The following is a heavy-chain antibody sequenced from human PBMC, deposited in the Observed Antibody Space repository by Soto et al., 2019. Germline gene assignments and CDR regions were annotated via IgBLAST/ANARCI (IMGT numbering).Heavy chain of an antibody. CDR1: GGSITSSGYY. V-gene: IGHV4-31*03. J-gene: IGHJ4*02. CDR3: ARGGGSTKVDY. CDR2: TSNSGST. Sequence: QVQLQESGPGLVKPSQTLSLTCTVSGGSITSSGYYWSWIRQHPGEGLEWIGFTSNSGSTSYNPSLKSRVTLSVDTSSNPFSLTLKAVTAADTAVYYCARGGGSTKVDYWGQGTLVTVSP. D-gene: IGHD2-2*01.